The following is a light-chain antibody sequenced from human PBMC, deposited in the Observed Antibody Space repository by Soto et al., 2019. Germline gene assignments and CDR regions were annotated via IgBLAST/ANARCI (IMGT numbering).Light chain of an antibody. J-gene: IGKJ2*01. CDR1: QSVSSSY. CDR2: GAS. Sequence: EIVLTQSPGTLSLSPGERATLSCRASQSVSSSYLAWYQQKPGQAPRLLIYGASSRATGIPDRFSGSGSGTXXXXTXXRLXPEDFAVYYCQQYGSSLYTFGQGTKLEIK. V-gene: IGKV3-20*01. CDR3: QQYGSSLYT.